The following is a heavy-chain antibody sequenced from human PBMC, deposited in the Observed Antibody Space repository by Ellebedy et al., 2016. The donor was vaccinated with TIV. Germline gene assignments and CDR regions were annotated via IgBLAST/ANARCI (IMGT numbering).Heavy chain of an antibody. V-gene: IGHV1-2*02. CDR2: INPDSGVT. D-gene: IGHD6-13*01. J-gene: IGHJ6*02. CDR3: AMVIRGSSGMDV. CDR1: GYTFTAYY. Sequence: ASVKVSCKASGYTFTAYYMHWVRQAPGQGLEWMGWINPDSGVTNFAQKFQGRVTMTRDTYVNTDYMELSRLESDDTAVYYCAMVIRGSSGMDVWGQGTTVTVS.